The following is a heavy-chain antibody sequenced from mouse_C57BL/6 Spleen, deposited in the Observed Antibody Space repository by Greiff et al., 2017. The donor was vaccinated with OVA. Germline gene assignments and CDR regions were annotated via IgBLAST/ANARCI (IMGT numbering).Heavy chain of an antibody. CDR1: GYAFSSSW. J-gene: IGHJ3*01. Sequence: VKLMESGPELVKPGASVKISCKASGYAFSSSWMNWVKQRPGKGLEWIGRIYPGAGDTYYNGKVKGKATLTADKSSSTAYMQLSSLTSEDSAVYFCARGTTVVDAWFAYWGQGTLVTVSA. CDR3: ARGTTVVDAWFAY. V-gene: IGHV1-82*01. CDR2: IYPGAGDT. D-gene: IGHD1-1*01.